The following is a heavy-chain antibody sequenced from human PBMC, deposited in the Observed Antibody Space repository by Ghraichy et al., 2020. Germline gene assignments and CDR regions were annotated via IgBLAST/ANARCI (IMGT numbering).Heavy chain of an antibody. CDR3: AKGGLGTLSYYMDV. D-gene: IGHD1-14*01. J-gene: IGHJ6*03. V-gene: IGHV3-9*01. CDR2: ISWNSGSI. CDR1: GFTFDDYA. Sequence: GGSLRLSCAASGFTFDDYAMHWVRQAPGKGLEWVSGISWNSGSIGYADSVKGRFTISRDNAKNSLYLQMNSLRAEDTALYYCAKGGLGTLSYYMDVWGKGTTVTVSS.